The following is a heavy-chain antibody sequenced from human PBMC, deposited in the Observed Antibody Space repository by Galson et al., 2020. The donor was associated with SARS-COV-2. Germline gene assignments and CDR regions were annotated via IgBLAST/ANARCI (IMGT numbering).Heavy chain of an antibody. J-gene: IGHJ6*02. V-gene: IGHV3-30*18. CDR2: ISYDGSNK. CDR3: AKTYSGSYYYGMDV. CDR1: GFTFSSYG. Sequence: GGSLRLSCAASGFTFSSYGMHWVRQAPGKGLEWVAVISYDGSNKYYADSVKGRFTISRDNSKNTLYLQMNSLRAEDTAVYYCAKTYSGSYYYGMDVWCQGTTVTVSS. D-gene: IGHD1-26*01.